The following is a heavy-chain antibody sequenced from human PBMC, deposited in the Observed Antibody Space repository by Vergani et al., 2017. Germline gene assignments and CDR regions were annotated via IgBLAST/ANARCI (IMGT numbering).Heavy chain of an antibody. CDR2: IKQDGSEK. CDR1: GFTFSSYW. Sequence: EVQLVESGGGLVKPGGSLRLSCAASGFTFSSYWMSWVRQAPGKGLEWVANIKQDGSEKYYVDSVKGRFTIARDNAKNSLYLQMNSLRAEDTAVYYCAGDCSSTSCYATTYYYYYMDVWGKGTTVTVSS. CDR3: AGDCSSTSCYATTYYYYYMDV. J-gene: IGHJ6*03. V-gene: IGHV3-7*01. D-gene: IGHD2-2*01.